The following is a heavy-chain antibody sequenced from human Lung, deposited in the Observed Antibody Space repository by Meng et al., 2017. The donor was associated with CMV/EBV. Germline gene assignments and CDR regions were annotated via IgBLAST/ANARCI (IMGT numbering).Heavy chain of an antibody. CDR2: IPHRGSS. Sequence: QVQLRDSPPPLVKPSETLSLTCAVSGDSITNHNWWAWGRQPPGKGLEWIGEIPHRGSSAYNPSLKSRVSMSIDKSKNQFSLKLTSVTAADTAVYHCLRRSGGSVWGQGTLVTVSS. CDR1: GDSITNHNW. CDR3: LRRSGGSV. V-gene: IGHV4-4*02. J-gene: IGHJ1*01. D-gene: IGHD3-10*01.